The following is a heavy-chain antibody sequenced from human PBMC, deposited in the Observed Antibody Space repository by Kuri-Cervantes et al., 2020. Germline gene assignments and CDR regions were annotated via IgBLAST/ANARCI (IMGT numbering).Heavy chain of an antibody. V-gene: IGHV1-18*01. CDR3: ARVWFGELGRIGYYYYYGMDV. D-gene: IGHD3-10*01. CDR1: GYTFTSYG. J-gene: IGHJ6*02. CDR2: ISAYNGNT. Sequence: ASVKVSCKASGYTFTSYGISWVRQAPGQGLEWMGWISAYNGNTNYAQKLQGRVTMTTDTSTSTAYMELSSLRSEDTAVYYCARVWFGELGRIGYYYYYGMDVWGQGTTVTVSS.